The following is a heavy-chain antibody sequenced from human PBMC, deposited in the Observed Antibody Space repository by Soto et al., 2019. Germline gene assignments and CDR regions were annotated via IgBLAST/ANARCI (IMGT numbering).Heavy chain of an antibody. CDR3: AKDLSDAFDI. Sequence: LRLSCAASGFTFSSYGMHWVRQAPGKGLEWVAVISYDGSNKYYADSVKGRFTISRDNSKNTLYLQMNSLRAEDTAVYYCAKDLSDAFDIWGQGTMVTVSS. CDR1: GFTFSSYG. V-gene: IGHV3-30*18. CDR2: ISYDGSNK. J-gene: IGHJ3*02.